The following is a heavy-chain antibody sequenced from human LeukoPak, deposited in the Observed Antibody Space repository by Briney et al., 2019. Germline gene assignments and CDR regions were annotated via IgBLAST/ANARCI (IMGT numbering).Heavy chain of an antibody. CDR3: ARGYGESHFDY. Sequence: PGGSLRLSCAASGFTFSSYGMHLVRQTPGKGLEWVSFIRYDGSNQYYADSVKGQFTISRDNSKNTLYLQMNSLKPEDTAVYFCARGYGESHFDYWGQGTLVTVSS. J-gene: IGHJ4*02. V-gene: IGHV3-30*02. CDR1: GFTFSSYG. D-gene: IGHD5-18*01. CDR2: IRYDGSNQ.